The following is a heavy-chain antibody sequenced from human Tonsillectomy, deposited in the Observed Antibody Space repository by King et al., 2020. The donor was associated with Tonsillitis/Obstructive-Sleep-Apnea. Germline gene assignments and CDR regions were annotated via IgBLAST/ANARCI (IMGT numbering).Heavy chain of an antibody. J-gene: IGHJ4*02. D-gene: IGHD4-17*01. CDR2: ISGSGGST. CDR3: AKGGSVGDYVPYYFDY. CDR1: GFTFSSYA. V-gene: IGHV3-23*04. Sequence: VQLVESGGGLVQPGGSLRLSCAASGFTFSSYAMSWVRQAPGKGLEWVSAISGSGGSTYYADSVKGRFTISRDNSKNTLYLQMNSLRAEDSAVYYCAKGGSVGDYVPYYFDYWGQGTLVTVSS.